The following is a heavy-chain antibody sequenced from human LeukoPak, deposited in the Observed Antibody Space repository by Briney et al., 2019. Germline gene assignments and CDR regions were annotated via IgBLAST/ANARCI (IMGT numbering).Heavy chain of an antibody. D-gene: IGHD5-18*01. V-gene: IGHV4-61*01. Sequence: SETLSLTCTVSGGSVSSSSYYWSWIRQPPGKGLEWIGYIYYSGSTNYNPSLKSRVTISVDTSKNQFSLKLSSVTAADTAVYYCARALPGYSYGTPSSYYYYMDVWGKGTTVTVSS. CDR3: ARALPGYSYGTPSSYYYYMDV. CDR2: IYYSGST. CDR1: GGSVSSSSYY. J-gene: IGHJ6*03.